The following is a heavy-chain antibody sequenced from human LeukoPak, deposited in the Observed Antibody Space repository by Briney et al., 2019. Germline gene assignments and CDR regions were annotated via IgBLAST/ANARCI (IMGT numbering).Heavy chain of an antibody. CDR3: AREDTSEAFDI. Sequence: AASVKVSCKASGYTFTSYDINWVRQATGQGLEWMGWMNPNSGNTGYAQKFQGRVTITRDTSASTAYMELSSLRSEDTAVYYCAREDTSEAFDIWGQGTMVTVSS. J-gene: IGHJ3*02. D-gene: IGHD1-26*01. V-gene: IGHV1-8*01. CDR2: MNPNSGNT. CDR1: GYTFTSYD.